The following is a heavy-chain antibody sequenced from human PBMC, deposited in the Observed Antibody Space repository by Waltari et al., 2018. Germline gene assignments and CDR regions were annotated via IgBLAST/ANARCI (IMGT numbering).Heavy chain of an antibody. CDR1: GYTFISYS. V-gene: IGHV1-3*03. CDR3: ARGSRLPFFDW. D-gene: IGHD4-17*01. CDR2: INVGNGDT. Sequence: QVQLVQSGTEVKKPGATVKVSCKTSGYTFISYSMHWVRQAPGQRPEWMGWINVGNGDTKYSQEFKGRVTITSDTFARTTYMELRSLRSEDMAVYFCARGSRLPFFDWWGQGTLVSVSS. J-gene: IGHJ4*02.